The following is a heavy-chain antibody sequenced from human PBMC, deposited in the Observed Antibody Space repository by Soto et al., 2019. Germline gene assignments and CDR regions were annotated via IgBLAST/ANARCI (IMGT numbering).Heavy chain of an antibody. CDR2: XXPXXGXT. CDR3: AREAGYNALYYFDY. Sequence: ASVKVSCKASGYTLTDYQMHLVRQAPGQRLEWXGWXXPXXGXTXXXQXXXGRVTMTRETSISTAYMELSRLRSDDTAVYYCAREAGYNALYYFDYWGQGTLVTVSS. D-gene: IGHD5-12*01. J-gene: IGHJ4*02. CDR1: GYTLTDYQ. V-gene: IGHV1-2*02.